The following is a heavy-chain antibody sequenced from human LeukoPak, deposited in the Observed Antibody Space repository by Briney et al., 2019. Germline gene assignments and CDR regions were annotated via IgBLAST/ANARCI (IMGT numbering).Heavy chain of an antibody. Sequence: GGSLRLSCAASGFTFSNYAMSWVRQAPGKGLEWVSVISGSGGSTYYADSVKGRFTISRDNSKNTLFLQMNSLRAEDTAVYYCAKGILSVNDYWGQGTLVTVSS. D-gene: IGHD2-15*01. CDR3: AKGILSVNDY. J-gene: IGHJ4*02. CDR1: GFTFSNYA. V-gene: IGHV3-23*01. CDR2: ISGSGGST.